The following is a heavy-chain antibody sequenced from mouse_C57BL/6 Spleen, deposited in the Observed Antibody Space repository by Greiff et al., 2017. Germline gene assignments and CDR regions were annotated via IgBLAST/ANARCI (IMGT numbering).Heavy chain of an antibody. V-gene: IGHV1-19*01. CDR3: AREGGTSTFYAMDY. CDR1: GYTFTSYY. J-gene: IGHJ4*01. Sequence: VQLQQSGPELVKPGASVKLSCKASGYTFTSYYMNWVKQSPGQSLEWIGVINPNSGGTSYNEKFKGKATLTVDKSSSTAYMELNSLTSEDSAVYFCAREGGTSTFYAMDYWGQGTSVTVSS. CDR2: INPNSGGT. D-gene: IGHD1-1*01.